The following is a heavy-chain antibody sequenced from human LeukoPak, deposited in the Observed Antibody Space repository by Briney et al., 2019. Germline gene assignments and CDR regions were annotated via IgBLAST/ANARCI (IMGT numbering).Heavy chain of an antibody. J-gene: IGHJ6*03. CDR1: GGSINSGRYY. D-gene: IGHD5-18*01. CDR3: ARGLHGYTYGYVPWELYYYMDV. V-gene: IGHV4-61*09. Sequence: PSQTLSLSCNVSGGSINSGRYYWSLIRQPAGRGLQWIGHISTSGRTSYSPSLKSRVTISVDTSKNQFSLKMSSVSAADTAVYYCARGLHGYTYGYVPWELYYYMDVWGKGTTVTISS. CDR2: ISTSGRT.